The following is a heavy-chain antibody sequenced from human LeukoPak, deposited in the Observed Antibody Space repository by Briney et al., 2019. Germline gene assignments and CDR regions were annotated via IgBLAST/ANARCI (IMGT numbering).Heavy chain of an antibody. Sequence: GGSLRLSCAASGFXFSSYSINWVRQAPGKGLKWVSSISSSGSYIFHADSVKGRFTISRDNAKNSLYLQMNSLRAEDTAVYYCAREGPINNGDLDYWGQGTLVTVSS. D-gene: IGHD1/OR15-1a*01. V-gene: IGHV3-21*01. CDR1: GFXFSSYS. J-gene: IGHJ4*02. CDR2: ISSSGSYI. CDR3: AREGPINNGDLDY.